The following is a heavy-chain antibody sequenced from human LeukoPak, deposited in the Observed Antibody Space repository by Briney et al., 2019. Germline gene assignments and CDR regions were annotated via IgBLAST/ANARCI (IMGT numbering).Heavy chain of an antibody. CDR3: ASNRRDGYNFHWFDP. V-gene: IGHV4-31*03. CDR2: IYYSGST. D-gene: IGHD5-12*01. CDR1: GGSISSGGYY. J-gene: IGHJ5*02. Sequence: SQTLSLTCTVSGGSISSGGYYWSWIRQHPGKGLERIGYIYYSGSTYYNPSLKSRVTISVDTSKNQFSLKLSSVTAADTAVYYCASNRRDGYNFHWFDPWGQGTLVTVSS.